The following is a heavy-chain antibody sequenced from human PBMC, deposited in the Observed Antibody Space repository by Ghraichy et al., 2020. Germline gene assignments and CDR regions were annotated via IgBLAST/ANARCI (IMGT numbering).Heavy chain of an antibody. J-gene: IGHJ4*02. D-gene: IGHD1-26*01. Sequence: SETLSLTCTVSGGSISSYYWSWIRQPPGKGLEWIGYIHYSGSTNYNPSLNSRVTISVDTSKTQFSLKLSSVTAADTAVDYCARESVGYFDYWGQGTLVTVSS. V-gene: IGHV4-59*01. CDR1: GGSISSYY. CDR3: ARESVGYFDY. CDR2: IHYSGST.